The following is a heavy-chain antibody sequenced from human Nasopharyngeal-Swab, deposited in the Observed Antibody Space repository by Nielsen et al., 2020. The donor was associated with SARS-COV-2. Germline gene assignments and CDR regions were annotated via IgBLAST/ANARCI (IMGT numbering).Heavy chain of an antibody. V-gene: IGHV4-31*03. CDR2: IYYSGST. CDR1: GGSISSGGYY. Sequence: SETLSLTCTVSGGSISSGGYYWRWIRQHPGKGLEWIGYIYYSGSTYYNPSLKSRVTISVDTSKNQFSLKLSSVTAADTAVYYCARAMIVVVINAFDIWGQGTRVTVSS. J-gene: IGHJ3*02. CDR3: ARAMIVVVINAFDI. D-gene: IGHD3-22*01.